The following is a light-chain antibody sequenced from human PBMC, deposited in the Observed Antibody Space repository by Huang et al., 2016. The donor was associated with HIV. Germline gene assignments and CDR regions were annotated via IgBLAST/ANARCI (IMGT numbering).Light chain of an antibody. V-gene: IGKV1-17*03. CDR3: LQHKAFHLPT. CDR2: GVS. CDR1: QDIFNY. Sequence: DIQMTQSPSVMSASVGDRVTITCRANQDIFNYLAWFQQKPGKVPKRLIYGVSSLQSGVPSRFSGSGSGTEFTLTISSLQPEEFATVYCLQHKAFHLPTFGQGTQVEV. J-gene: IGKJ1*01.